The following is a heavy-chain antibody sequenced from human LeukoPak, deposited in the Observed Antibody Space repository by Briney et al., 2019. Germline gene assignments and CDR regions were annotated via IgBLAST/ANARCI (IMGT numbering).Heavy chain of an antibody. CDR2: IYYSGST. Sequence: LRLSCAASGFTFSSYAMSWIRQHPGKGLEWIGYIYYSGSTYYNPSLKSRVTISVDTSKNQFSLKLSSVTAADTAVYYCARGSAAYYFDYWGQGTLVTVSS. V-gene: IGHV4-31*02. J-gene: IGHJ4*02. CDR3: ARGSAAYYFDY. CDR1: GFTFSSYA. D-gene: IGHD6-19*01.